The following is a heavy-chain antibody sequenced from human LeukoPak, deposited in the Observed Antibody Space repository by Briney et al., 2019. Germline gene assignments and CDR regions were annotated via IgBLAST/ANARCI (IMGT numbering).Heavy chain of an antibody. V-gene: IGHV3-23*01. CDR2: ISGSGGST. J-gene: IGHJ4*02. D-gene: IGHD1-14*01. CDR3: AKRSAKATGPTPLTDFDY. Sequence: GGSLRLSCAASGFTFSSYAMSWVRQAPGKGLEWVSAISGSGGSTYYADSVKGQFTISRDNSKNTLYLQMNSLRAEDTAVYYCAKRSAKATGPTPLTDFDYWGQGTLVTVSS. CDR1: GFTFSSYA.